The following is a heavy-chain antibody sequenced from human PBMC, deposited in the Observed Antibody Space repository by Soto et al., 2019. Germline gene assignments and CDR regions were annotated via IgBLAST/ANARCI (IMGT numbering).Heavy chain of an antibody. CDR1: GFTFSSFA. V-gene: IGHV3-23*01. D-gene: IGHD6-19*01. Sequence: EVQLLESGGGLVQPGGSLRLSCAASGFTFSSFAMSWVRQAPGKGLEWVSAIGSRGDSTYYADSVKGRFTISRDNSKNTLYLQMTSLRAADTAVYYCAKDLIYGYNSGRPFDSWGQGTLVTVSS. J-gene: IGHJ4*02. CDR2: IGSRGDST. CDR3: AKDLIYGYNSGRPFDS.